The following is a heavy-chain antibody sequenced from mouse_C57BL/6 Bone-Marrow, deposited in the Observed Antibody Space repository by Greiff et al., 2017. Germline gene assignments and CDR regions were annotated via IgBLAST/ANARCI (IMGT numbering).Heavy chain of an antibody. D-gene: IGHD1-1*01. CDR2: IYPGDGDT. Sequence: VQLQQSGAELVKPGASVKISCKASGYAFSSYWMNWVKQRPGKGLEWIGQIYPGDGDTNYNGKFKGKATLTADKSSSTAYMQLSSLTSEDSAVYFCARYYCGSSYDYAMDYWGQGTSVTVSS. CDR3: ARYYCGSSYDYAMDY. CDR1: GYAFSSYW. J-gene: IGHJ4*01. V-gene: IGHV1-80*01.